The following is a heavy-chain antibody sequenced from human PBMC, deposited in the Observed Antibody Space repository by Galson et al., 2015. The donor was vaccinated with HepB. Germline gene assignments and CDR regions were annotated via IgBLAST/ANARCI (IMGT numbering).Heavy chain of an antibody. Sequence: SLRLSCAASGFTFDDYGMSWVRQAPGKGLEWVSGINWNGGSTGYADSVKGRFTISRDNAKNSLYLQMNSLRAEDTALYYCATRLNDYGDPIEAYFDLWGRGTLVTVSS. J-gene: IGHJ2*01. CDR3: ATRLNDYGDPIEAYFDL. CDR2: INWNGGST. D-gene: IGHD4-17*01. V-gene: IGHV3-20*04. CDR1: GFTFDDYG.